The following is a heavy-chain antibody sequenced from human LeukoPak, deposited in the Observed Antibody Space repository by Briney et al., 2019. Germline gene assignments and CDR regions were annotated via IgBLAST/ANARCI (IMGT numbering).Heavy chain of an antibody. J-gene: IGHJ4*02. CDR2: ISGSGVST. CDR1: GFTFSNYA. D-gene: IGHD6-13*01. V-gene: IGHV3-23*01. CDR3: ARASSS. Sequence: GGSLRLSCAASGFTFSNYAMSWVRQAPGRGLEWVSAISGSGVSTYYADSVKGRFTISRDNAENSLYLQMNSLRAEDTAVYYCARASSSWGQGTLVTVSS.